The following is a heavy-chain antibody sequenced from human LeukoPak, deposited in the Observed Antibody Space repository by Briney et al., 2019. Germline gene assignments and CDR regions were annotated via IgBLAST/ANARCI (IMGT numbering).Heavy chain of an antibody. J-gene: IGHJ4*02. Sequence: PGGSLRLSCTASGFTFRTSGMHWVRQAPGKGLGWVGFIQHDETEIYSADSVRGRFTFSRDNFKSTVYLQMNSLRVEDSADYYCARESGATKIGQLLNYWGEGTLVSVSS. V-gene: IGHV3-30*02. CDR3: ARESGATKIGQLLNY. CDR1: GFTFRTSG. D-gene: IGHD3-10*01. CDR2: IQHDETEI.